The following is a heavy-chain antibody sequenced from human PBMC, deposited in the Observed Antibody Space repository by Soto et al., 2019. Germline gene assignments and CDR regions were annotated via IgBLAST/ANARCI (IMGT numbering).Heavy chain of an antibody. Sequence: QVQLQESGPGLVKPSETLSLTCTVSGGSISSYYWSWIRQPPGKGLEWIGYIYYSGSTNYNPSLKSRVTTSVDTSKNPLSLKLSSVTAADTAVYYCARRYGFYFDYWGQGTLVTVSS. CDR2: IYYSGST. CDR3: ARRYGFYFDY. V-gene: IGHV4-59*08. D-gene: IGHD4-17*01. CDR1: GGSISSYY. J-gene: IGHJ4*02.